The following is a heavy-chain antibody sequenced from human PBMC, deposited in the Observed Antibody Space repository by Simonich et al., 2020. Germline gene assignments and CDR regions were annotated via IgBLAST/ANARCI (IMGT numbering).Heavy chain of an antibody. CDR3: ARDRNWGWFDP. D-gene: IGHD7-27*01. CDR1: GFTFRSYA. J-gene: IGHJ5*02. Sequence: QVQLVESGGGVVQPGGSLGLSWAALGFTFRSYAMHWVRQAPGKGLELVAVISYEGSNKYYADSVKGRFPISRDNSKNTLYLQMNSLRAEDTAVYYCARDRNWGWFDPWGQGTLVTVSS. V-gene: IGHV3-30*07. CDR2: ISYEGSNK.